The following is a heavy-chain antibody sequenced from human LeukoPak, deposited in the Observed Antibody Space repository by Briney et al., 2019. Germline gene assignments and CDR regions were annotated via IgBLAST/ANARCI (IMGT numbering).Heavy chain of an antibody. V-gene: IGHV4-39*01. CDR3: ARWSYRGSSIT. Sequence: PSETLSLTCTVSGDSISNNRYYWGWNRQPPGKGLEWIGSFYYSGNTYYSPSLRSRVIISVDTSKNQFSLKLSSETAADTAMYYCARWSYRGSSITWGHGTLVTVSS. CDR2: FYYSGNT. CDR1: GDSISNNRYY. D-gene: IGHD3-16*02. J-gene: IGHJ4*01.